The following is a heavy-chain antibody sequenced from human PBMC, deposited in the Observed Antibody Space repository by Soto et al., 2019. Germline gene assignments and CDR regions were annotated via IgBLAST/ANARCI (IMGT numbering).Heavy chain of an antibody. Sequence: QVQLVQSGAEVKKPGSSVKVSCRASGGTFSSYAVSWVRQAPGQGLEWMGVIIPLLNTPKYVQKFQGRVTITADASATKAYMELSSLRSEDTAVYYCARESSSPNYYYYGMDVWGQGTTVTVSS. CDR3: ARESSSPNYYYYGMDV. J-gene: IGHJ6*02. CDR2: IIPLLNTP. V-gene: IGHV1-69*01. CDR1: GGTFSSYA. D-gene: IGHD6-6*01.